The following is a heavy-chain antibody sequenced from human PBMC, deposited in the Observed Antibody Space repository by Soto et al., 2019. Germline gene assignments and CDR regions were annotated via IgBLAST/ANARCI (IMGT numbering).Heavy chain of an antibody. Sequence: PGGSLRLSCAASGFTFSSYGMHWVRQAPGKGLEWVAVISYDGSNKYYADSVKGRFTISRDNSKNTLYLQMNSLRAEDTAVYYCAKDPLPRKAVAGILFDYWGQGTLVTVSS. D-gene: IGHD6-19*01. V-gene: IGHV3-30*18. CDR2: ISYDGSNK. J-gene: IGHJ4*02. CDR3: AKDPLPRKAVAGILFDY. CDR1: GFTFSSYG.